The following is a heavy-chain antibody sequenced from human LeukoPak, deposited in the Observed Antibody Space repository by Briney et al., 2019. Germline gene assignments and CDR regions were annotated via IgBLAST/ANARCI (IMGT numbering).Heavy chain of an antibody. D-gene: IGHD2-21*01. CDR3: AKDYRIGYSDHFDY. CDR2: IYESGQTT. V-gene: IGHV3-23*01. Sequence: GGSLRLSCVGSGFTFSSHAMSWVRQAPEKGLEWVSGIYESGQTTHYADSVKGRFSISRDNSKNTLYLQMDSLRGEDTAIYFCAKDYRIGYSDHFDYWGQGALVTVSS. CDR1: GFTFSSHA. J-gene: IGHJ4*02.